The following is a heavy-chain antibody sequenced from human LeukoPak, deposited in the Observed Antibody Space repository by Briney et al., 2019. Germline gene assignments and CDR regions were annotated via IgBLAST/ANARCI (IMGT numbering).Heavy chain of an antibody. CDR3: AKGDSSSWTLGAFDI. V-gene: IGHV3-30-3*01. J-gene: IGHJ3*02. Sequence: GGSLRLSCAASGFTFSTYAMHWVRQAPGKGLEWVAVISYDGSNKYYADSVKGRFTISGDNSKNTLYLQMNSLRAEDTAVYYCAKGDSSSWTLGAFDIWGQGTMVTVSS. D-gene: IGHD6-13*01. CDR1: GFTFSTYA. CDR2: ISYDGSNK.